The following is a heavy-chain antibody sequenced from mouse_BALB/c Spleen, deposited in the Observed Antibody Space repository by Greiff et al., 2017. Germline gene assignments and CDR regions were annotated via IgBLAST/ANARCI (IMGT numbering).Heavy chain of an antibody. CDR1: GYTFTSYW. D-gene: IGHD2-4*01. CDR3: ARGDDYDVGFAY. V-gene: IGHV1-87*01. J-gene: IGHJ3*01. CDR2: IYPGDGDT. Sequence: QVQLQQSGAELARPGASVKLSCKASGYTFTSYWMQWVKQRPGQGLEWIGAIYPGDGDTRYTQKFKGKATLTADKSSSTAYMQLSSLASEDSAVYYCARGDDYDVGFAYWGQGTLVTVSA.